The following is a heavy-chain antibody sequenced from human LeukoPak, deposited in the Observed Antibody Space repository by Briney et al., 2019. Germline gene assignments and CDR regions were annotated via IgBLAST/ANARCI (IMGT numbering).Heavy chain of an antibody. V-gene: IGHV3-33*01. D-gene: IGHD4-11*01. CDR3: ALDYSSSFDY. CDR1: GFTFSSYG. J-gene: IGHJ4*02. CDR2: IWYDGSNK. Sequence: GGSLRLSCAAAGFTFSSYGMHWVRQAPGKGLEWGAVIWYDGSNKYYADSVKGRFTISRDNSKTTLYLQMNRLRAEGTAAYYCALDYSSSFDYWGQGTLVTVSS.